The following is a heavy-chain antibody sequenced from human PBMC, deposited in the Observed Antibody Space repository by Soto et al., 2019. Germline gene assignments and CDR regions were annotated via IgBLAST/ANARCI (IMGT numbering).Heavy chain of an antibody. CDR2: IIPIFGTA. J-gene: IGHJ6*02. CDR1: GGTFSSYA. Sequence: ASVKVSCKASGGTFSSYAISWVRQAPGQGLEWMGGIIPIFGTANYAQKFQGRVTITADESTSTAYMELSSLRSEDTAVYYCAREYCSGGSCYSDYYYYGMDVWGQGTTVTVSS. CDR3: AREYCSGGSCYSDYYYYGMDV. D-gene: IGHD2-15*01. V-gene: IGHV1-69*13.